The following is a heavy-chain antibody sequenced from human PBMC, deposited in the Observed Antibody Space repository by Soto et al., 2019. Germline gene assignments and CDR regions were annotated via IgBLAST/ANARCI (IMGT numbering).Heavy chain of an antibody. CDR1: GFTFRSYG. J-gene: IGHJ4*02. CDR3: ARDRGGYGSGSFTLGN. V-gene: IGHV3-33*08. D-gene: IGHD3-10*01. Sequence: QVQLVESGGGVVQPGRSLRLSCVASGFTFRSYGMHWVRQAPGKGLEWVAVIWYDGSNKYYADSVKGRFTISRDNSKNTLYLQMNSLRAEDTAVYYCARDRGGYGSGSFTLGNWGQGTLVTVSS. CDR2: IWYDGSNK.